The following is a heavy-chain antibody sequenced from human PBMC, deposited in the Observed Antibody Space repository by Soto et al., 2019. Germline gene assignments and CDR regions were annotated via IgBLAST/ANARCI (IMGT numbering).Heavy chain of an antibody. D-gene: IGHD3-10*01. V-gene: IGHV4-39*01. CDR2: IYYSGST. CDR1: GGSISSSSYY. CDR3: ARHRLLLWFGESRHKWFDP. Sequence: SETLSLTCTVSGGSISSSSYYWGWIRQPPGKGLEWIGSIYYSGSTYYNPSLKSRVTISVDTSKNQFSLKLSSVTAADTAVYYCARHRLLLWFGESRHKWFDPWGQGTLVTVSS. J-gene: IGHJ5*02.